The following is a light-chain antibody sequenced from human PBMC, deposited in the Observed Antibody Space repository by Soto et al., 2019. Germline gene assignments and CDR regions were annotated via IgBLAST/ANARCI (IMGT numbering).Light chain of an antibody. V-gene: IGKV1-39*01. J-gene: IGKJ4*01. CDR2: SAS. CDR3: QQSYSLPLS. CDR1: QSISRS. Sequence: DIPMTQSPSSLPASVGDRVTITCRASQSISRSLNWYQQKPGKAPKFLMYSASSLHSGVPSRFSGSGSGTDFTLTISNVQPEDFVTYYCQQSYSLPLSFGGGTKVEIK.